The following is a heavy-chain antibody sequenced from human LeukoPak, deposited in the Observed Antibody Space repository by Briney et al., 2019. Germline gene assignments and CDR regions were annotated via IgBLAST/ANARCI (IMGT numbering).Heavy chain of an antibody. CDR1: GGSISCYF. CDR3: ARGDVYLDP. CDR2: IYTSWST. D-gene: IGHD2-2*01. Sequence: SETLSLTCTVSGGSISCYFWSWIRQPAGKGLEWIGRIYTSWSTNYNPSLTSRATMSVNTSMNQFSLKLSSVTAADTAVYYCARGDVYLDPWGQGALVTVS. J-gene: IGHJ5*02. V-gene: IGHV4-4*07.